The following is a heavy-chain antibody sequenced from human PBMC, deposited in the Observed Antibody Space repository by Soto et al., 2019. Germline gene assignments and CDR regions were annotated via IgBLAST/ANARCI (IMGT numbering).Heavy chain of an antibody. CDR2: IYYSGST. CDR1: GGSISSGGYY. J-gene: IGHJ4*02. D-gene: IGHD1-20*01. V-gene: IGHV4-31*03. Sequence: GPGPSWSSETLSLTCTVSGGSISSGGYYWSWIRQHPGKGLEWIGYIYYSGSTYYNPSLKSRVTISVDTSKNQFSLKLSSVTAADTAVYYCARTPITGTDFDYWGQGTLVTVSS. CDR3: ARTPITGTDFDY.